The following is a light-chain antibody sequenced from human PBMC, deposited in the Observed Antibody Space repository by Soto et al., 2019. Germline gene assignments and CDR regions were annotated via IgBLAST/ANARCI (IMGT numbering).Light chain of an antibody. J-gene: IGKJ5*01. CDR3: QQRSNWLPIT. CDR2: GAS. Sequence: EIVMTQSPATLSVSPWERATLSCRASQSVSSNLAWYQQKPGQAPRLLIYGASTRATGIPARFSGSGSGTEFTLTISSLEPEDFAVYYCQQRSNWLPITFGQGTRLEIK. CDR1: QSVSSN. V-gene: IGKV3-15*01.